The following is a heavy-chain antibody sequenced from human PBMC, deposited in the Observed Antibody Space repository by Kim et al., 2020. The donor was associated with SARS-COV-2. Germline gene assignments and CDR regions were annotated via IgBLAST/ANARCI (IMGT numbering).Heavy chain of an antibody. CDR1: GYTFTSYA. J-gene: IGHJ4*02. D-gene: IGHD5-12*01. CDR2: INTNTGNP. Sequence: ASVKVSCKASGYTFTSYAMNWVRRAPGQGLEWMGWINTNTGNPTYAQGFTGRFVFSLDTSVSTAYLQISSLKAEDTAVYYCARLGGGYDSLSFDYWGQGTLVTVSS. V-gene: IGHV7-4-1*02. CDR3: ARLGGGYDSLSFDY.